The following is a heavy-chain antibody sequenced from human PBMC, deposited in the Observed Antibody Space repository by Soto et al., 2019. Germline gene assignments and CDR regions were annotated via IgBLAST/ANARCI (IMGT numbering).Heavy chain of an antibody. CDR1: GFSLSTTAVG. CDR2: IYWDDTK. CDR3: AHGSGWLSDQ. V-gene: IGHV2-5*02. D-gene: IGHD6-19*01. Sequence: QITLKESGPTLVKPTQTLTLTCTFSGFSLSTTAVGVNWIRQPPGKPLEWLALIYWDDTKHYSSSLKNRLTISKDTSKNQVVLTMNNMDPVDTATYYCAHGSGWLSDQWGQGTLVTVSS. J-gene: IGHJ4*02.